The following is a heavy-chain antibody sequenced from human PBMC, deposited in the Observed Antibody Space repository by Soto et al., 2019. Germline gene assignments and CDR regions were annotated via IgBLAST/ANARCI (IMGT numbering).Heavy chain of an antibody. CDR1: GFSFSTYW. CDR3: AREDVLEPTGVIYYYGMDV. V-gene: IGHV3-7*05. Sequence: EVQLVESGGGLVQPGGSLRLSCAASGFSFSTYWMSWVRQAPGKGLEWVANIKEDGSEKYYVDSVKGRFIISRDNTENSLDLQMNSLRGDDTAVYYCAREDVLEPTGVIYYYGMDVWGQGTTVTVSS. D-gene: IGHD1-1*01. CDR2: IKEDGSEK. J-gene: IGHJ6*02.